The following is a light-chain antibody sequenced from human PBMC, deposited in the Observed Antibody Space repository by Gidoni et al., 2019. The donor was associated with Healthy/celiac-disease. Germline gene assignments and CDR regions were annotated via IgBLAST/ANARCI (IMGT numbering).Light chain of an antibody. V-gene: IGLV2-14*01. CDR1: SRDVGGYNY. Sequence: QSPLPQPASVSGSPGQSITIYCTGTSRDVGGYNYVSWYQQHSGKAPKLMIYEVSNRPSGVSNRFSGSKSGNTASLTISGLQAEDEADYYCSSYTSSSTYVFGTGTKVTVL. CDR3: SSYTSSSTYV. CDR2: EVS. J-gene: IGLJ1*01.